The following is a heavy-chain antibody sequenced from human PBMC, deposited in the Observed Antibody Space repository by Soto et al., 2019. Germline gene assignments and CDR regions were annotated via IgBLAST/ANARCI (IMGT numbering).Heavy chain of an antibody. CDR1: GGSCIDSY. CDR3: ATDRGLVFFDN. V-gene: IGHV4-59*03. CDR2: VYYSGST. D-gene: IGHD3-10*01. J-gene: IGHJ4*02. Sequence: LELNSLTYAVYGGSCIDSYYSWIRQAPGKGLEWIGYVYYSGSTKFNPSLESRLTMSVDTSKNQFSLKLTSVTSADTAVYYCATDRGLVFFDNWGQGALVTVSS.